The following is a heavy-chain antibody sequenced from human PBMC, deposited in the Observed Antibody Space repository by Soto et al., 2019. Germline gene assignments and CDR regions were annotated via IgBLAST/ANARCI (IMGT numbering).Heavy chain of an antibody. CDR1: GFTFSSYA. Sequence: EVQLLESGGGLVQPGGSLRLSCAASGFTFSSYAMSWVRQAPGKGLEWVSAISGSGGSTYYSDSVTGRFTISRDNSKNTLYLQMNSLRAEDTAVYYCAKDRAFGVVSNWFDPWVQGTLVTVSS. D-gene: IGHD3-3*01. CDR2: ISGSGGST. V-gene: IGHV3-23*01. J-gene: IGHJ5*02. CDR3: AKDRAFGVVSNWFDP.